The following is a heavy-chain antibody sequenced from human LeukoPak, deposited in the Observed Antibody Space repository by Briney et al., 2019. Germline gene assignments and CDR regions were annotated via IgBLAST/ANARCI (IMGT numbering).Heavy chain of an antibody. Sequence: ASVKVSCKASGYTFSGYYMHWVRQAPGQGREWMGWINPNSGVTNYAQKYHGRVTMTRDTSIRTAYMELSRMRSEDTAVYYCAKNYYDYVWGGEPYYYYYMDVWGKGTTVTVSS. CDR1: GYTFSGYY. D-gene: IGHD3-16*01. CDR2: INPNSGVT. V-gene: IGHV1-2*02. J-gene: IGHJ6*03. CDR3: AKNYYDYVWGGEPYYYYYMDV.